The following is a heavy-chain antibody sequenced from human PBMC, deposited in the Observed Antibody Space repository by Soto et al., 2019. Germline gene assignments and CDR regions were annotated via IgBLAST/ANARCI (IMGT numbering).Heavy chain of an antibody. CDR2: IYYIGST. CDR3: ARSVFP. J-gene: IGHJ5*02. CDR1: GGSISSSSFY. Sequence: PSDTLYLTCTVSGGSISSSSFYWSWIRQPPGKGLEWIGYIYYIGSTYYNPSLKSRVTISLDTSKNQFSLKLSSVTAADTAVYYCARSVFPWGQGTLVTVSS. V-gene: IGHV4-31*03.